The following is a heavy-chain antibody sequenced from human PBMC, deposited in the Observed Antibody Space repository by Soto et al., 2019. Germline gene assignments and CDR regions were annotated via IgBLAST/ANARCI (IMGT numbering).Heavy chain of an antibody. CDR2: ISGSGGST. CDR3: AKGANYDSSGYST. Sequence: GESLKISCAASGFTFSSYAMSWVRQAPGKGLEWVSAISGSGGSTYYADSVKGRFTISRDNSKNTLHLQMNSLRAEDTAVYYCAKGANYDSSGYSTWGQGTLVTVSS. D-gene: IGHD3-22*01. J-gene: IGHJ5*02. V-gene: IGHV3-23*01. CDR1: GFTFSSYA.